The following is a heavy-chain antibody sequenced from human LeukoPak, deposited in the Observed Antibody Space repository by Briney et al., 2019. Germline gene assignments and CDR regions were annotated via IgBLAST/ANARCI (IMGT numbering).Heavy chain of an antibody. V-gene: IGHV4-34*01. J-gene: IGHJ5*02. Sequence: SETLSLTCTVSGGSISSHYWSWIRQPPGKGLEWIGEINHSGSTNYNPSLKSRVTISVDTSKNQFSLKLSSVTAADTAVYYCAREQSEPRGWFDPWGQGTLVTVSS. CDR3: AREQSEPRGWFDP. D-gene: IGHD1-14*01. CDR2: INHSGST. CDR1: GGSISSHY.